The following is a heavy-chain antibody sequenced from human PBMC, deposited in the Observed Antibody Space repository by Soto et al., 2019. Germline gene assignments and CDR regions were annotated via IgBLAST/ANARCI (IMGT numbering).Heavy chain of an antibody. J-gene: IGHJ4*02. D-gene: IGHD3-22*01. CDR2: ISAYNGNT. Sequence: QVQLVQSGAEVKKRGASLKVSCKAPGYTFTSYGISWVRQAPGQGLEWMGWISAYNGNTNYAQKLQGRVTITTDTSTSTAYIELRSLRSNDTAVYYCARPVEYYDSSGYYYYFNFWFQGTLVTVSS. V-gene: IGHV1-18*01. CDR3: ARPVEYYDSSGYYYYFNF. CDR1: GYTFTSYG.